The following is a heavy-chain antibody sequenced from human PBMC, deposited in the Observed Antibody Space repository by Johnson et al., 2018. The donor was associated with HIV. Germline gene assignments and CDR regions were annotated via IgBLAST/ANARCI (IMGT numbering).Heavy chain of an antibody. Sequence: QVQLVESGGGVVQPGRSLRLSCVASGFTFSSYGMHWVRQPPGKGLEWVEVISSDGSDKDHADSVKGRFTISRDNPKNTLYLQMSSLRAEDTAVYYCAKGGYYDILTGYYALAAFDIWGQGTMVTVSS. D-gene: IGHD3-9*01. J-gene: IGHJ3*02. V-gene: IGHV3-30*18. CDR1: GFTFSSYG. CDR3: AKGGYYDILTGYYALAAFDI. CDR2: ISSDGSDK.